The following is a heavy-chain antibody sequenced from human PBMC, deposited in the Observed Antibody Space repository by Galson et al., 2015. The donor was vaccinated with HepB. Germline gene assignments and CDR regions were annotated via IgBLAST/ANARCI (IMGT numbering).Heavy chain of an antibody. CDR1: GFTFSNAW. D-gene: IGHD3-10*01. CDR3: TTDSLLWFYGMDV. Sequence: SLRLSCAASGFTFSNAWMSWVRQAPGKGLEWVGRIKSKTDGGTTDYAAPVKGRFTISRDDSKNTLYLQMNSLKTEDTAVYYCTTDSLLWFYGMDVWGQGTTVTVSS. V-gene: IGHV3-15*01. J-gene: IGHJ6*02. CDR2: IKSKTDGGTT.